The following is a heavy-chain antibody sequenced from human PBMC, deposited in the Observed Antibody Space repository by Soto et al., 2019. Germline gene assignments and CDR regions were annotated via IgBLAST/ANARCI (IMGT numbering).Heavy chain of an antibody. CDR2: ISYDGSNK. Sequence: GGSLRLSCAASGFTFSSYAMHWVCQAPGKGLEWVAVISYDGSNKYYADSVKGRFTISRDNSKNTLYLQMNSLRAEDTAVYYCARDPRDTVTTDYYYYGMDVWGQGTTVTVSS. CDR3: ARDPRDTVTTDYYYYGMDV. CDR1: GFTFSSYA. D-gene: IGHD4-17*01. J-gene: IGHJ6*02. V-gene: IGHV3-30-3*01.